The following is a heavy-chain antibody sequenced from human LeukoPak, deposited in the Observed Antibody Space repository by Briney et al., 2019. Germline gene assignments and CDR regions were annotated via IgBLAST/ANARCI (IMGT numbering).Heavy chain of an antibody. D-gene: IGHD6-19*01. CDR2: IRSKANSYAT. CDR1: GFTFSGSA. J-gene: IGHJ4*02. CDR3: TRQGPGYSSGFDDY. Sequence: PGGSLRLSCAASGFTFSGSAMHWVRQASGKGLEWVGRIRSKANSYATAYAASVKGRFTISKDDSKNTAYLQMNSLKTEDTAVYYYTRQGPGYSSGFDDYWGQGTLVTVSS. V-gene: IGHV3-73*01.